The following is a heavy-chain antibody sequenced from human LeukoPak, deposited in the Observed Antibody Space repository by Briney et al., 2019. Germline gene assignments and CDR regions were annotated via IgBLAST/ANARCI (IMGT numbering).Heavy chain of an antibody. V-gene: IGHV3-23*01. CDR1: GFTFSSYA. D-gene: IGHD6-19*01. CDR3: AKDLRWLVLDY. J-gene: IGHJ4*02. CDR2: ISDSGGST. Sequence: GSLRLSCAASGFTFSSYAMSWVRQAPGKGLEWVSVISDSGGSTYYSDSVKGRFTISRDNSKNTLYLQMNSLRAEDTAVYYCAKDLRWLVLDYWGQGTLVTVSS.